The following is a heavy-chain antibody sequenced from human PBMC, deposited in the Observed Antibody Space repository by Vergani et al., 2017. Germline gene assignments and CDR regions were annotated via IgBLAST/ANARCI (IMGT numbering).Heavy chain of an antibody. V-gene: IGHV5-51*01. D-gene: IGHD4-17*01. CDR3: ARRGGLSDGDYAHWYIDV. J-gene: IGHJ2*01. Sequence: EVQLVQSGAEVKKPGESLKISCKGSGYSFTSYWIGWVRQLPGKGLEWMGIIYPGDSDTRYSPSFQGQVTISADKSISTAYLQWSSLKASDTAMSYCARRGGLSDGDYAHWYIDVWGRGTLVTVSS. CDR2: IYPGDSDT. CDR1: GYSFTSYW.